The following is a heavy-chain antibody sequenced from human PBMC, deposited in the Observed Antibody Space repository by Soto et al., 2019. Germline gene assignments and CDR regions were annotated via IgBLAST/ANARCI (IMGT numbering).Heavy chain of an antibody. CDR2: ISSNGGST. CDR3: ARGPGYYFDY. J-gene: IGHJ4*02. CDR1: GFTSSSYA. Sequence: SLRLSCAASGFTSSSYAMHLVRQAPGKGLEYVSAISSNGGSTYYANSVKGRFTISRDNSKNTLYLQMGSLRAEDMAVYYCARGPGYYFDYWGQGTLVTVS. V-gene: IGHV3-64*01.